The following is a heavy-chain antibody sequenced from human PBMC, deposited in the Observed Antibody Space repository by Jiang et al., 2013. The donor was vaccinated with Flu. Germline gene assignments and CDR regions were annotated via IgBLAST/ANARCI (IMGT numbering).Heavy chain of an antibody. CDR2: ISGSGGST. D-gene: IGHD6-19*01. V-gene: IGHV3-23*01. J-gene: IGHJ4*02. Sequence: LEWVSAISGSGGSTYYADSVKGRFTISRDNSKNTLYLQMNSLRAEDTAVYYCARGWDINFDYWGQGTLVTVSS. CDR3: ARGWDINFDY.